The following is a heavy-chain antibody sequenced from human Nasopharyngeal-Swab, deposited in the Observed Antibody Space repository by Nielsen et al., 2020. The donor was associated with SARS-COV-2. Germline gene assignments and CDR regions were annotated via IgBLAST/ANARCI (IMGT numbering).Heavy chain of an antibody. CDR2: IYYTGST. D-gene: IGHD3-10*01. Sequence: SETLSLTCSVLGGPISSGDYYWSWIRQPPGKGLEWIGHIYYTGSTHYNPPLKSRVTISVDTSKNQFSLNLNSVTAADTAVYYCARGTNYYGSGDFWGQGTMVTVSS. CDR1: GGPISSGDYY. J-gene: IGHJ3*01. CDR3: ARGTNYYGSGDF. V-gene: IGHV4-61*08.